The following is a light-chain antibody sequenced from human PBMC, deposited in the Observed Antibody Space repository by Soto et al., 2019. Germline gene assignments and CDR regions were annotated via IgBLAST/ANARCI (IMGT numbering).Light chain of an antibody. Sequence: EIVLTQSPGTLSVSPGERATLSCRASETISSDKLAWYQQKPGQPPSLLIYGTFGRATGIPDRFSGSGSGTDFTLTISRLEPDDSAIYYCQQYGTWTFGQGTKVEI. V-gene: IGKV3-20*01. CDR2: GTF. CDR1: ETISSDK. CDR3: QQYGTWT. J-gene: IGKJ1*01.